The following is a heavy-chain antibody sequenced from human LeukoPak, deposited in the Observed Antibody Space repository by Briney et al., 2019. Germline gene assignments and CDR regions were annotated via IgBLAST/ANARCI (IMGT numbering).Heavy chain of an antibody. CDR2: INPNSGGT. CDR3: ARGDQIVDYGDKGDY. V-gene: IGHV1-2*02. CDR1: GYTFTGYY. Sequence: EASVKVSCKPSGYTFTGYYMRCVRQAPGQGLEWVGWINPNSGGTNYAQKLQGRVTMTRDKSISTAYMELSRLRSDDTAVYYCARGDQIVDYGDKGDYWGQGTLVTVSS. D-gene: IGHD4-23*01. J-gene: IGHJ4*02.